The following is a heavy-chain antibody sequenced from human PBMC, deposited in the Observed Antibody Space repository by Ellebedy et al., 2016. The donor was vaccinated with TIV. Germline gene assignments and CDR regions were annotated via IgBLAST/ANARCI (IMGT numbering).Heavy chain of an antibody. CDR1: GGSISSYY. CDR2: IYYSGST. V-gene: IGHV4-59*08. Sequence: SETLSLTCTVSGGSISSYYWSWIRQPPGKGLEWIGYIYYSGSTNYNPSLKSRVTISVDTSKNQFSLKLSSVTAADTAVYYCARHGLLGKQWLVYYFDYWGQGTLVTVSS. D-gene: IGHD6-19*01. J-gene: IGHJ4*02. CDR3: ARHGLLGKQWLVYYFDY.